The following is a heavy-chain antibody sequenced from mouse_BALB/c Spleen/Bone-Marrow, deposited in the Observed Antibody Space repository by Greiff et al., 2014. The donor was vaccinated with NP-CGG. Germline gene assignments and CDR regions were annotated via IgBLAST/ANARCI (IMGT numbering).Heavy chain of an antibody. J-gene: IGHJ2*01. Sequence: EVQLQESGGDLVKPGGSLKLSCAASGFTFSNYGMSWVRQIPDKRLEWVATISSGGTYTFYPDSVKGRFTISRDNTKNTLTLQMTSLKSEDTAMYYCARRRDYDHFDYWGQGTTLTVSS. CDR1: GFTFSNYG. D-gene: IGHD2-4*01. V-gene: IGHV5-6*01. CDR2: ISSGGTYT. CDR3: ARRRDYDHFDY.